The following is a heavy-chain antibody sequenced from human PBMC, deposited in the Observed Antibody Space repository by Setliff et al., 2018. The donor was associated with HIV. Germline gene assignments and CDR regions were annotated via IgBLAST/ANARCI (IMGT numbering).Heavy chain of an antibody. J-gene: IGHJ4*02. Sequence: GGSLRLSCAASGFTFSTYAMSWVRQAPGKGLEWVSAIVGSGGSTYYADSVKGRFTISRDNAKNSLYLQMNSLRAEDTDVYYCAPLVGSRFYFDYWGQGTLVTVSS. D-gene: IGHD2-15*01. CDR3: APLVGSRFYFDY. V-gene: IGHV3-23*01. CDR1: GFTFSTYA. CDR2: IVGSGGST.